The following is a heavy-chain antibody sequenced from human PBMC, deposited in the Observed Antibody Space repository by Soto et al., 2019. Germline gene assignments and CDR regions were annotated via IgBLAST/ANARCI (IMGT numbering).Heavy chain of an antibody. CDR3: ARGGCRSPGMDV. CDR2: IYYSGST. V-gene: IGHV4-31*03. J-gene: IGHJ6*02. Sequence: ASETLSLTCTVSGGSISSGGYYWSWIRQHPGKGLEWIGYIYYSGSTYYNPSLKSRVTISVDTSKNQFSLKLSSVTAADTAVYHCARGGCRSPGMDVWGQGTTVTVSS. CDR1: GGSISSGGYY.